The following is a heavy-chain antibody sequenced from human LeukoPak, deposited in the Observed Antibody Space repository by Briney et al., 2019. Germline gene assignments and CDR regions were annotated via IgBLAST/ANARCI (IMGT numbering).Heavy chain of an antibody. V-gene: IGHV3-23*01. CDR1: GFTFSIYG. CDR2: ISGSGDST. J-gene: IGHJ4*02. D-gene: IGHD3-22*01. Sequence: GGSLRLSCAASGFTFSIYGMSWVRQAPGKGLEWVSGISGSGDSTYYADSVEGRFTISRDNSKSTLTLQMNSLRAEDTALYYCASSGYYDYYFDYWGQGTLVTVSS. CDR3: ASSGYYDYYFDY.